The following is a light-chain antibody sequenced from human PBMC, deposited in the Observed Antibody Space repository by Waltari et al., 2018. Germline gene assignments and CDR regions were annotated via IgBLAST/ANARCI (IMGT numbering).Light chain of an antibody. V-gene: IGKV1-12*01. CDR3: QQGDLFPLT. CDR1: QGLNSW. CDR2: AAS. J-gene: IGKJ4*01. Sequence: DIQMTQSPSSVSASVGDRVTITCRASQGLNSWLAWYQQKPGKAPKLLLYAASNLQNGVPSRFSASGSGTEFILTISSLQPEDFATYYCQQGDLFPLTFGSGTRVTIK.